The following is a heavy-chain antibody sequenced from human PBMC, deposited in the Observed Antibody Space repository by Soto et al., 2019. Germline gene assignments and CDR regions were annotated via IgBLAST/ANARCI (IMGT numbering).Heavy chain of an antibody. D-gene: IGHD5-12*01. Sequence: SGPTLVNPTQTLTLTCTFSGFSLSTSGMCVSWIRQPPGKALEWLARIDWDDDKYYSTSLKTRLTISKDTSKNQVVLTMTNMDPVDTATYYCARIALNTDSGYDFLLDFWGQGTLVTVSS. CDR3: ARIALNTDSGYDFLLDF. CDR1: GFSLSTSGMC. CDR2: IDWDDDK. J-gene: IGHJ4*02. V-gene: IGHV2-70*11.